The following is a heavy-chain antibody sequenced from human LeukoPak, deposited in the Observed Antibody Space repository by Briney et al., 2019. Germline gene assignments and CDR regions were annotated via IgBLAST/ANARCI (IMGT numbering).Heavy chain of an antibody. Sequence: PSETLSLTCSVSGGSLSAYSWSWVRQSPGKRLEWIGYIYYGGTTNYNPSLKSRVTISADTAKNQFSLRLRSVTAADTAIYYCARDTTVASGMQHWGQGTLVTVSS. CDR1: GGSLSAYS. V-gene: IGHV4-59*01. CDR2: IYYGGTT. D-gene: IGHD4-23*01. CDR3: ARDTTVASGMQH. J-gene: IGHJ4*02.